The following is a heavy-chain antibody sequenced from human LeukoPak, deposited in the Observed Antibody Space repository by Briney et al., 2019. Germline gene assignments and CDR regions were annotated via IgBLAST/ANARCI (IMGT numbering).Heavy chain of an antibody. V-gene: IGHV3-23*01. CDR3: ARSSGWYGVS. J-gene: IGHJ4*02. Sequence: GGSLRLSCTVSGFTLSSYEMSWIRQAPGKGLEWVSSIDYSGGSSYYPDSVKGRFTISRDDSKNTLYLQLNSLRADDTAVYYCARSSGWYGVSWGQGTLVTVSS. CDR2: IDYSGGSS. D-gene: IGHD6-19*01. CDR1: GFTLSSYE.